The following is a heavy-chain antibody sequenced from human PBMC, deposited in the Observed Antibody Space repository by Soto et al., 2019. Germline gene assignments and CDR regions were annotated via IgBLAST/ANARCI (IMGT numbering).Heavy chain of an antibody. CDR3: ASTIKQFPGYYYYYGMDV. CDR1: GFTFSSYW. J-gene: IGHJ6*02. CDR2: INSDGSST. Sequence: GGSLRLSCAASGFTFSSYWMHWVRQAPGKGLVWVSRINSDGSSTSYADSVKGRFTISRDNAKNTLYLQMNSLRAEDTAVYSCASTIKQFPGYYYYYGMDVWGQGTTVTVSS. V-gene: IGHV3-74*01. D-gene: IGHD3-3*01.